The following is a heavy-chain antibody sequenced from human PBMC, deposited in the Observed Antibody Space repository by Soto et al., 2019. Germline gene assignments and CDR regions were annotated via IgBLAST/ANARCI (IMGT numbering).Heavy chain of an antibody. CDR1: GFIFSTYG. CDR2: IESSSSYI. V-gene: IGHV3-21*01. J-gene: IGHJ4*02. D-gene: IGHD5-12*01. Sequence: ESGGGLVKPGGSLKLSCAASGFIFSTYGMIWVRQAPGQGLEWVSSIESSSSYIYYSDSVKGRFTISRDNAKNSLYLQMNSLRAEDTAVYYCARVDGYTYPNDYWGQGTLVTVSS. CDR3: ARVDGYTYPNDY.